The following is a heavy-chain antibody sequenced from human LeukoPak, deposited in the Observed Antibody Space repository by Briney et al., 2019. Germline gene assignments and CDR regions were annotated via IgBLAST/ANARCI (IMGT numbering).Heavy chain of an antibody. CDR2: IYSGGST. CDR3: ATLGATYAFDI. Sequence: PGGSLRLSCAASGFTVSSNYMSWVRQAPGKGLEWVSVIYSGGSTYYADSVKGRFTISRDNSKNTLYLQMNSLRAEDTAVYYCATLGATYAFDIWGQGTMVTVSS. CDR1: GFTVSSNY. D-gene: IGHD1-26*01. V-gene: IGHV3-53*01. J-gene: IGHJ3*02.